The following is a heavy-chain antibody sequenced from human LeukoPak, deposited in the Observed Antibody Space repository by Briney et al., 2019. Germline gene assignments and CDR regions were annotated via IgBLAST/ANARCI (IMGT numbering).Heavy chain of an antibody. CDR1: GFTFSDYG. Sequence: PGGSLRLSCTASGFTFSDYGMHWVRQPPGKGLEWVAIIWYDGSNKTYEDSVKGRFTISRDNSKNTLYLQMNSLRAEDTAVYYCARGVDYYENSGTIDYWGQGTLVTVCS. CDR3: ARGVDYYENSGTIDY. CDR2: IWYDGSNK. D-gene: IGHD3-22*01. J-gene: IGHJ4*02. V-gene: IGHV3-33*01.